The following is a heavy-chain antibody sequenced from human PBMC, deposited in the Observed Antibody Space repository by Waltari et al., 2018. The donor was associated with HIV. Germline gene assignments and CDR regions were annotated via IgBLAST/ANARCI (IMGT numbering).Heavy chain of an antibody. CDR2: INAGNGNT. V-gene: IGHV1-3*01. CDR3: ARDIPRMGIDY. CDR1: GYTCTSYA. Sequence: QVQLVQSGAEVKKPGASVKVSCKASGYTCTSYAMNWVRQAPGKRLEWMGWINAGNGNTKYSQKFQGRVTITRDTSASTAYMELSSLRSEDTAVYYCARDIPRMGIDYWGQGTLVTVSS. J-gene: IGHJ4*02. D-gene: IGHD2-15*01.